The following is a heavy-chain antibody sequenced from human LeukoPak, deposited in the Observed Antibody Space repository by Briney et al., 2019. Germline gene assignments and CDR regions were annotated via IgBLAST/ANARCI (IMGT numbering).Heavy chain of an antibody. D-gene: IGHD6-6*01. V-gene: IGHV4-34*01. CDR1: GGSFSGYY. CDR3: ALQVARRPFGMDV. Sequence: SETLSLTCAVYGGSFSGYYWSWIRQPPGKGLEWIGEINHSGSTNYNPSLKSRVTISVDTSKNQFSLKLSSVTAADTAVYYCALQVARRPFGMDVWGQGTTVIVSS. J-gene: IGHJ6*02. CDR2: INHSGST.